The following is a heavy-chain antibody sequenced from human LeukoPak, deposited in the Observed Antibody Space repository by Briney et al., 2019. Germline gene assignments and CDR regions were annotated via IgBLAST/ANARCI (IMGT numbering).Heavy chain of an antibody. J-gene: IGHJ6*02. CDR3: AGGLGYYYYGMDV. Sequence: SETLSLTCAVYGGSFSGYYWSWIRQPPGKGLEWIGEINHSGSTNYNPSLKSRVTISVDRSKNQFSLKLSSVTAADTAVYYCAGGLGYYYYGMDVWGQGTTVTVSS. V-gene: IGHV4-34*01. CDR2: INHSGST. CDR1: GGSFSGYY. D-gene: IGHD3-16*01.